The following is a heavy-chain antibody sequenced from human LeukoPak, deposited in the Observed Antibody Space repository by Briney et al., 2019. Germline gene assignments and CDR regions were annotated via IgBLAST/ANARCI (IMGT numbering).Heavy chain of an antibody. J-gene: IGHJ4*02. Sequence: PGGSLRLSCAASGFTFSSYGMHWVRQAPGKGLEWVAFIRYDGSNKYYADSVRGRFTISRDNAKSSLFLQMSSLRAEDTALYYCTREGLNGGYSSHWGQGTLVTVSS. V-gene: IGHV3-30*02. CDR3: TREGLNGGYSSH. CDR2: IRYDGSNK. CDR1: GFTFSSYG. D-gene: IGHD6-25*01.